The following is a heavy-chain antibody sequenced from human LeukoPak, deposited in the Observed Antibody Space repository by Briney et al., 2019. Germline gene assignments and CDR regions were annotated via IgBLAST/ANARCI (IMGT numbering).Heavy chain of an antibody. CDR1: GFTVSTNY. CDR2: IYSGGST. Sequence: GGSLRLSCAASGFTVSTNYMSWVRQVPGKGLEWVAVIYSGGSTSYADSVKGRFTISRDNSKNTLYLQMNSLRTEDTAVYYCATALDTAMAYDAFNIWGQGTMVTVSS. V-gene: IGHV3-66*01. J-gene: IGHJ3*02. D-gene: IGHD5-18*01. CDR3: ATALDTAMAYDAFNI.